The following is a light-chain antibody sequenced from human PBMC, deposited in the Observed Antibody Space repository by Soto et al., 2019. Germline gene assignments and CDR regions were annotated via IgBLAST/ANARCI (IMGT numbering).Light chain of an antibody. CDR2: GTS. Sequence: IVLTQSPGTLSLSPGERATLSCRASQSVSSYYLAWYQQKPGQAPRLVMYGTSNRATGIPDRFSGSGSGTDFTLTISRLEPEDFAVYYCQQYDSSPRTFGQGTKVDIK. V-gene: IGKV3-20*01. J-gene: IGKJ1*01. CDR1: QSVSSYY. CDR3: QQYDSSPRT.